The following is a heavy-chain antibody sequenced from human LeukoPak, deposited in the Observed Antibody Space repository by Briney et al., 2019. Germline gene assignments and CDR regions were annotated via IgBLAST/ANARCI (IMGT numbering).Heavy chain of an antibody. D-gene: IGHD5-12*01. CDR3: AREDSRLRLGTDDAFDI. CDR1: GGSISSSSYY. J-gene: IGHJ3*02. Sequence: SETLSLTCAVYGGSISSSSYYWGWIRQPPGKGLEWIGSIYYSGSTYYNPSLKSRVTISVDTSKNQFSLKLSSVTAADTAVYYCAREDSRLRLGTDDAFDIWGQGTMVTVSS. V-gene: IGHV4-39*07. CDR2: IYYSGST.